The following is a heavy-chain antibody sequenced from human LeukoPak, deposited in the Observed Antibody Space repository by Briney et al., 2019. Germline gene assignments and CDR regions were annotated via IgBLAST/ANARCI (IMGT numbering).Heavy chain of an antibody. CDR2: ISSSSTYI. CDR1: GFTFSSFS. CDR3: ARDRYCSSTTCYDNFDY. D-gene: IGHD2-2*01. J-gene: IGHJ4*02. V-gene: IGHV3-21*01. Sequence: GESLRLSCAASGFTFSSFSMNWVRQAPGKGLEWVSSISSSSTYIYYADSVKGRFTISRDYAKNSLYLQMNSLRAEDTAVYYCARDRYCSSTTCYDNFDYWSQGTLVTVSS.